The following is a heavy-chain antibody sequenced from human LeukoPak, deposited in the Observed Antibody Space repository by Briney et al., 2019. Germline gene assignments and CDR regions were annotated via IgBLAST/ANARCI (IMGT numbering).Heavy chain of an antibody. D-gene: IGHD3-3*01. CDR1: GLSFGAHA. Sequence: GGSLRLSCAASGLSFGAHAMHWVRQAPGMGLEWVSGVGGGGQRTHYADSVKGRFTISRDNSKNTLYLQMNSLRAEDTAVYYCARDGAYDFWSGHVYWGQGTLVTVSS. CDR3: ARDGAYDFWSGHVY. V-gene: IGHV3-23*01. CDR2: VGGGGQRT. J-gene: IGHJ4*02.